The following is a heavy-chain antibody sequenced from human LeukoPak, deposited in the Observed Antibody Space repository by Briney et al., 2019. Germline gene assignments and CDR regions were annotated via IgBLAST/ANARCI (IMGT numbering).Heavy chain of an antibody. J-gene: IGHJ4*02. Sequence: GSSVKVSCKASGGTFSSYAISWVRQAPGQGLEWMGGIIPIFGTANYAQKFQGRVTITTDESTSTAYMELSSLRSEDTAVYYCARDRGVFGVVIMAYWGQGTLVTVSS. CDR3: ARDRGVFGVVIMAY. V-gene: IGHV1-69*05. D-gene: IGHD3-3*01. CDR2: IIPIFGTA. CDR1: GGTFSSYA.